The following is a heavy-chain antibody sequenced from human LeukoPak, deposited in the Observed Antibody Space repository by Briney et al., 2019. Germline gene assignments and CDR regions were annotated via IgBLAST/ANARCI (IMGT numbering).Heavy chain of an antibody. CDR1: GGSISSGDYY. CDR3: ARGDYINWFDP. CDR2: IYYSGST. J-gene: IGHJ5*02. V-gene: IGHV4-30-4*01. Sequence: SETLSLTCTVSGGSISSGDYYWSWIRQPPGKGLEWIGYIYYSGSTYYNPSLKSRVTMSVDTSKNQFSLKLRSMTAADTAVYYCARGDYINWFDPWGQGTLVTVSS. D-gene: IGHD4-17*01.